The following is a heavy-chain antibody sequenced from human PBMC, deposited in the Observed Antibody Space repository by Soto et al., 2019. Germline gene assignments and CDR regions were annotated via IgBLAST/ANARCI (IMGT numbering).Heavy chain of an antibody. D-gene: IGHD1-26*01. CDR2: ISGSGGST. V-gene: IGHV3-23*01. CDR1: GFTFSSYA. J-gene: IGHJ4*02. CDR3: AKWDFGVGATSLGGSAIDY. Sequence: EVQLLESGGGLVQPGGSLRLSCAASGFTFSSYAMSWVRQAPGKGLEWVSAISGSGGSTYYADSVKGRFTISRDNSKNTLYLQMISLRAADTAVYYCAKWDFGVGATSLGGSAIDYWGQGTLVTVSS.